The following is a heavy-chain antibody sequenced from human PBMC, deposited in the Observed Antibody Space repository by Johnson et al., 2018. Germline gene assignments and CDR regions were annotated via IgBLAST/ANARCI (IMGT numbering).Heavy chain of an antibody. CDR2: ISSSSTNI. J-gene: IGHJ3*02. CDR3: ARDLSSARGTGGFDI. V-gene: IGHV3-21*01. Sequence: VQLVQSGGGLVKRGGSLRLSCAASGFSFNTYSMNWVRQAPGKGLEWVSTISSSSTNIYNADSVKGRFTISRDNAKNSRYLQMNSLRAEDTAVYYCARDLSSARGTGGFDIWGQGTMVTVSS. CDR1: GFSFNTYS. D-gene: IGHD1-1*01.